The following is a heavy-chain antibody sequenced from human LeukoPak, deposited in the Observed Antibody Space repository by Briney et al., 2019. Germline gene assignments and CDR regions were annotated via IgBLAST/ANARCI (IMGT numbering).Heavy chain of an antibody. D-gene: IGHD3-9*01. Sequence: GGSLRLSCVASGLSVSSNYMSWVRQAPGKGLEWVSVIYRDGSSYYAESVKGRFTISRDNSKNTLYIQMNSLMAEDTAVYYCARSFYDILIGYYQYFDYWGQGTLVTVSS. CDR2: IYRDGSS. V-gene: IGHV3-66*01. CDR1: GLSVSSNY. CDR3: ARSFYDILIGYYQYFDY. J-gene: IGHJ4*02.